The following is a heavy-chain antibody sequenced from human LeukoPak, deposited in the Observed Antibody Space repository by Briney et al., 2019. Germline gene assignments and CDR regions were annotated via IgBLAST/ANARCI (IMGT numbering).Heavy chain of an antibody. J-gene: IGHJ4*02. CDR1: GYTFTTYG. Sequence: ASVKVSCKASGYTFTTYGVSWVRQAPGQGLEWMGWISAYTGNTNYAQKLQGRVTLTTDTSTSTAYMELRSLTSDDTAMYYCARDGRIQLWLPGCDYWGQGTLLTVSS. D-gene: IGHD5-18*01. V-gene: IGHV1-18*01. CDR2: ISAYTGNT. CDR3: ARDGRIQLWLPGCDY.